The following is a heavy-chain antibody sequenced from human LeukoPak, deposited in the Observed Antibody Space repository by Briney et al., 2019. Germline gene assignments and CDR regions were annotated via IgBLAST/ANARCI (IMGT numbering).Heavy chain of an antibody. Sequence: GGSLRLSCAASGFTFSSYAMHWVRQAPGKGLEWVAVISYDGSNKYYADSVKGRFTISRDNSKNTLYLQMNSLRAEDTAVYYCARDGDYYDSGHAFDIWGQGTMVTVSS. V-gene: IGHV3-30*04. D-gene: IGHD3-22*01. CDR1: GFTFSSYA. CDR2: ISYDGSNK. J-gene: IGHJ3*02. CDR3: ARDGDYYDSGHAFDI.